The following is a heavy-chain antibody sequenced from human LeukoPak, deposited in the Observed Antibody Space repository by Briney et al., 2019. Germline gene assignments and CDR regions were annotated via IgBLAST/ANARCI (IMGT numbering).Heavy chain of an antibody. V-gene: IGHV4-4*07. CDR2: IFSSGST. D-gene: IGHD2-21*02. CDR1: GGSISNYY. CDR3: ARADIASCGGDCFYPEYYHQ. J-gene: IGHJ1*01. Sequence: SETLSLTCTVSGGSISNYYWSWIRQPAGKGPEWIGRIFSSGSTNYSPSLKSRVTISADTSKNQISLNLTSVTAADTALYYCARADIASCGGDCFYPEYYHQWGQGTLVTVSS.